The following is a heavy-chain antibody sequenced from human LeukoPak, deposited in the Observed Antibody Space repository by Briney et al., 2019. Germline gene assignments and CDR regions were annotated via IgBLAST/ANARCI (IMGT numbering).Heavy chain of an antibody. D-gene: IGHD3-16*02. Sequence: SETLSLTCTVSGGSISSSSYYWGWIRQPPGKGLEWIGSIYYSGSAYYNPSLKSRVTISVDTSKNQFSLKLSSVTAADTAVYYCARLSNVWGSYHYGGPLDYWGQGTLVIVSS. V-gene: IGHV4-39*07. CDR2: IYYSGSA. CDR3: ARLSNVWGSYHYGGPLDY. J-gene: IGHJ4*02. CDR1: GGSISSSSYY.